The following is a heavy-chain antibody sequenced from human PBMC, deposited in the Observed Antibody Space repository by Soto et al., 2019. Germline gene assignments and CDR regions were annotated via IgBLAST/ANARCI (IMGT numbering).Heavy chain of an antibody. J-gene: IGHJ6*03. CDR3: ARAYSGYDFGDYYYYYMDV. CDR1: GGSISSYY. CDR2: IYYSGST. V-gene: IGHV4-59*01. D-gene: IGHD5-12*01. Sequence: SETLSLTCTVSGGSISSYYWSWIRQPPGKGLEWIGYIYYSGSTNYNPSLKSRVTISVDTSKNQFSLKLGSVTAADTAVYYCARAYSGYDFGDYYYYYMDVWGKGTTVTVSS.